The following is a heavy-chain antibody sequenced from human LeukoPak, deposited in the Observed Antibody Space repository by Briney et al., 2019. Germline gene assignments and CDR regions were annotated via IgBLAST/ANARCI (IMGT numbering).Heavy chain of an antibody. D-gene: IGHD6-13*01. CDR3: AREPRIAAAGNYYYYGMDV. CDR1: GGSISSSSYY. J-gene: IGHJ6*02. V-gene: IGHV4-39*07. CDR2: IYYSGST. Sequence: SETLSLTCTVSGGSISSSSYYWGWIRQPPGKGLEWIGSIYYSGSTYYNPSLKSRVTISVDTSKNQFSLKLSSVTAADTAVYYCAREPRIAAAGNYYYYGMDVWGQGTTVTVSS.